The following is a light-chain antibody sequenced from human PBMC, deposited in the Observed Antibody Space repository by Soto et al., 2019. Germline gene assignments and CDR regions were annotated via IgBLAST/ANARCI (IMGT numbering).Light chain of an antibody. V-gene: IGLV1-40*01. Sequence: QSVLTQPPSVSGAPGQRVTISCTGSSSNIGAGYDVHWYQQLPGTAPKLLIYGNTNRPSGVPDRFSGSKSGTSASLAITGLRPEDEADYYCQSFDTRLRGYVFATGTKVTVL. J-gene: IGLJ1*01. CDR3: QSFDTRLRGYV. CDR1: SSNIGAGYD. CDR2: GNT.